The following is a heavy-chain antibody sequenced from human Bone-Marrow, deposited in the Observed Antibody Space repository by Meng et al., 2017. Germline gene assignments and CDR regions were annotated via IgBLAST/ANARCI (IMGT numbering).Heavy chain of an antibody. V-gene: IGHV1-69*01. CDR2: IIPIFGTA. CDR1: GGTFSSYA. Sequence: GQRVQSGAEVKKPGSSVKVSCKASGGTFSSYAISWVRQAPGQGLEWMGGIIPIFGTANYAQKFQGRVTITADESTSTAYMELSSLRSEDTAVYYCASMTTVTVDYYFDYWGQGTLVTVSS. J-gene: IGHJ4*02. D-gene: IGHD4-17*01. CDR3: ASMTTVTVDYYFDY.